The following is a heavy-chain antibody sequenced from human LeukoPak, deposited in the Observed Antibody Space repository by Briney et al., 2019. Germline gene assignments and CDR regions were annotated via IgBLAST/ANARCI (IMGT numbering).Heavy chain of an antibody. CDR3: VRDKLGAAPGLDY. V-gene: IGHV4-30-4*08. J-gene: IGHJ4*02. CDR2: IYYSGST. CDR1: GGSISSGDYY. Sequence: SQTLSLTCTVSGGSISSGDYYWSWIRQPPGKGLEWIGYIYYSGSTYYNPSLKSRVTISVDTSKNQFSLKLSSVTAADSAVYYCVRDKLGAAPGLDYWGQGTLVTVSS. D-gene: IGHD1-26*01.